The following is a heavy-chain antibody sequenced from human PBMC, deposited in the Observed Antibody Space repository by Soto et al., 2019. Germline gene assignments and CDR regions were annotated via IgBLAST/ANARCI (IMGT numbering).Heavy chain of an antibody. D-gene: IGHD3-3*01. Sequence: ASVKVSCKASGYTFTSYGISWVRQAPGQGLEWMGWISAYNGNTNYAQKLQGRVTMTTDTSTSTAYMELRSLRSDDTAVYYCARDNDFWRGYPPGWFDPWGQGTLVTVSS. CDR2: ISAYNGNT. V-gene: IGHV1-18*01. CDR1: GYTFTSYG. J-gene: IGHJ5*02. CDR3: ARDNDFWRGYPPGWFDP.